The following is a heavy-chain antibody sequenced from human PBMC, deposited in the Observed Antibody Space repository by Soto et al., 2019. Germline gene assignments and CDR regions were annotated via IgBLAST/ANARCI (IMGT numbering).Heavy chain of an antibody. CDR3: TRVPVAVSGADFDY. J-gene: IGHJ4*02. V-gene: IGHV3-7*01. CDR1: GFIFSDCW. Sequence: GGSLRLSCAASGFIFSDCWMSWVRQAPGKGLEWVANIKKDGSEKKYVDSVKGRFTISRDNAKSSLYLQINSLRAEDTAVYYCTRVPVAVSGADFDYWGQGTLVTVSS. CDR2: IKKDGSEK. D-gene: IGHD6-19*01.